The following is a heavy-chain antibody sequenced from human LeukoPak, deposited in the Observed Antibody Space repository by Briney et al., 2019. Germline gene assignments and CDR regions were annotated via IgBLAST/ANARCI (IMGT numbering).Heavy chain of an antibody. CDR1: GVSISGHY. Sequence: PSETLSLTCTVSGVSISGHYWSWIRQPPGNGLEWIGFIYYSGRTRCNPSLHSRVTISADTSKNHLSLKLTSVTAADTAVYYCARLLDNDSSGDPDTFDMWGQGIKVTVSS. J-gene: IGHJ3*02. CDR3: ARLLDNDSSGDPDTFDM. V-gene: IGHV4-59*11. D-gene: IGHD3-22*01. CDR2: IYYSGRT.